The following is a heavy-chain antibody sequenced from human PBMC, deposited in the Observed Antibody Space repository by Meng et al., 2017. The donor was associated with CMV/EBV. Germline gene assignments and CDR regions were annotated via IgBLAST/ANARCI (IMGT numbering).Heavy chain of an antibody. Sequence: GGSLRLSCATSGFSFNTSAMHWVRQALGKGLEWVAIISSDGNNQHYADSVKGRFAISRDNSKNTLYLQMKSLRAEDTAMYYCAKGAKDCGPFCYYTDFWGRGTLVTVSS. CDR3: AKGAKDCGPFCYYTDF. V-gene: IGHV3-33*06. CDR1: GFSFNTSA. CDR2: ISSDGNNQ. J-gene: IGHJ4*02. D-gene: IGHD2-21*01.